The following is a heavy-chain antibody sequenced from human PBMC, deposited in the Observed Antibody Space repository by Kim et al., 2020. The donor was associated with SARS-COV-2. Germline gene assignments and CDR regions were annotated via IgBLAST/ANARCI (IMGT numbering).Heavy chain of an antibody. CDR2: MNPNSGNT. J-gene: IGHJ6*02. D-gene: IGHD3-10*01. CDR3: ARGLLWFGELSYGMDV. CDR1: GYTFTSYD. Sequence: ASVKVSYKASGYTFTSYDINWVRQATGQGLEWMGWMNPNSGNTGYAQKFQGRVTMTRNTSISTAYMELSSLRSEDTAVYYCARGLLWFGELSYGMDVWGQGTTVTVSS. V-gene: IGHV1-8*01.